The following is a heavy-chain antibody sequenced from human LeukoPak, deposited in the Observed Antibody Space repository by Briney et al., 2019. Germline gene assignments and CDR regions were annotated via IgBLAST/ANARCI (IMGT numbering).Heavy chain of an antibody. CDR2: ISSSSSYI. V-gene: IGHV3-21*01. Sequence: PGGSLRLSCVASGFTFSSYSMNWVRQAPGKGLEWVSSISSSSSYIYYADSVKGRFTISRDNAKNSLYLQMNSLRAEDTAVYYCARDRVVATRGWGQGTLVTVSS. D-gene: IGHD1-26*01. CDR1: GFTFSSYS. CDR3: ARDRVVATRG. J-gene: IGHJ4*02.